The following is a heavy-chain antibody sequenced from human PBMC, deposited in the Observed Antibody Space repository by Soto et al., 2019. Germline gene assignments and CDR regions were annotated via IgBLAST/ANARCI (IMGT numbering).Heavy chain of an antibody. CDR3: ARGIAAAGTFWFDP. CDR1: GDSISSYY. J-gene: IGHJ5*02. D-gene: IGHD6-13*01. Sequence: PSETLSLTCTVSGDSISSYYWNWIRQPPGKGLEWIGCIYYSGSTNYNPSLKSRVTISVDTSKNQFSLKLSSVTAADTAVYYCARGIAAAGTFWFDPWGQGTLVTVSS. V-gene: IGHV4-59*01. CDR2: IYYSGST.